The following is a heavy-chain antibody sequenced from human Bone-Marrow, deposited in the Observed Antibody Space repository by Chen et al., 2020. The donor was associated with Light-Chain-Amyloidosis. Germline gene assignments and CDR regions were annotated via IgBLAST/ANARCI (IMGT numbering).Heavy chain of an antibody. D-gene: IGHD3-10*01. Sequence: YNFVSSGINWVRQAPGQGFEWMGWISTFNDDTDFAQSLQGRVIMXXDTSXXXXXXXXXXXXXXXTAIYYCARGHRYGSIDLWGQGTLVTVSS. V-gene: IGHV1-18*01. J-gene: IGHJ5*02. CDR2: ISTFNDDT. CDR3: ARGHRYGSIDL. CDR1: YNFVSSG.